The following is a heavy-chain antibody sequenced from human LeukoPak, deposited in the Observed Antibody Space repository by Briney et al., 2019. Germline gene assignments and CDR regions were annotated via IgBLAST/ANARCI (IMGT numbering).Heavy chain of an antibody. V-gene: IGHV1-2*02. CDR2: INPNSGGT. CDR3: ARGRIQLWLRRNWFDP. Sequence: ASVKVSCKASGYTFTGYYMHWVRQAPGQGLEWMGWINPNSGGTNYAQKFQGRVTMTRDTSISTAYMELSRLRSDDTAVYYCARGRIQLWLRRNWFDPWGQGTLVTVSS. J-gene: IGHJ5*02. CDR1: GYTFTGYY. D-gene: IGHD5-18*01.